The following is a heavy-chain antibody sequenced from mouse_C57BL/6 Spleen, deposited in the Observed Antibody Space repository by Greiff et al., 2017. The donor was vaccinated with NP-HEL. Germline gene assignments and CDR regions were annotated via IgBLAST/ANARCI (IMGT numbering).Heavy chain of an antibody. V-gene: IGHV5-16*01. J-gene: IGHJ4*01. CDR2: INYDGSST. CDR3: ARVDDEYAMGG. Sequence: EVKLVESEGGLVQPGSSMKLSCTASGFTFSDYYMAWVRQVPEKGLEWVANINYDGSSTYYLDSLKSRFIISRDNAKNILYLQMSSLKSEDTATYYCARVDDEYAMGGWGQGASVTVAS. CDR1: GFTFSDYY. D-gene: IGHD2-12*01.